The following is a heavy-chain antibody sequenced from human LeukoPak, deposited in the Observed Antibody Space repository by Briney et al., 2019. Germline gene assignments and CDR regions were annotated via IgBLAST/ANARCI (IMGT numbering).Heavy chain of an antibody. CDR1: GFTFSSYA. CDR3: AKDQDYGGYFDY. Sequence: PGGSLRLSCAASGFTFSSYAMHWVRQAPGKGLEWVAVISYDGSNKYYADSVKGRFTISRDNSKNTLYLQMNSLRAEDTAVYYCAKDQDYGGYFDYWGQGTLVTVSS. D-gene: IGHD4-23*01. CDR2: ISYDGSNK. J-gene: IGHJ4*02. V-gene: IGHV3-30-3*01.